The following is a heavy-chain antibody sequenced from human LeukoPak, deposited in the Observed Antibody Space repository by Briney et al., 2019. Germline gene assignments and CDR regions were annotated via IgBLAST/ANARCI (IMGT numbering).Heavy chain of an antibody. CDR3: AKDGGLWVSAHWGDS. V-gene: IGHV3-23*01. CDR2: ISGSGGST. CDR1: GFTSASYA. D-gene: IGHD7-27*01. Sequence: GGSLRLSCAASGFTSASYAMSWFRQAPGKGLEWVSSISGSGGSTYYIDSVKGRFTISRDNSKNTLYLQMNSLRAEDTAVYYCAKDGGLWVSAHWGDSWGRGTLVTVSS. J-gene: IGHJ4*02.